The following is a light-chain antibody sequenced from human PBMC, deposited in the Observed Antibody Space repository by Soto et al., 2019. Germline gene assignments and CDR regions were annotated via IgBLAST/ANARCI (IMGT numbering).Light chain of an antibody. CDR2: GAS. J-gene: IGKJ2*01. CDR3: QQYGVSPGT. CDR1: QSVRSSY. Sequence: EIVLTQSPDTLSLSPGERATLSCRASQSVRSSYLAWYQQKTGQAPRLLIYGASSRATGIPDRFSGSGSGTDFTLTISRLEPEDFALYYCQQYGVSPGTFGQGTKLEI. V-gene: IGKV3-20*01.